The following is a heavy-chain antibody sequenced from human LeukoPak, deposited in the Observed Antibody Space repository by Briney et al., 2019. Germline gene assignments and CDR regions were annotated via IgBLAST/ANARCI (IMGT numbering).Heavy chain of an antibody. J-gene: IGHJ4*02. CDR3: ARRYSGYDC. D-gene: IGHD5-12*01. V-gene: IGHV5-51*01. Sequence: GDSLDIFCKGSGYSYTIYWIGWVRQMPGKGLEWMGIIYPGDSDTRYSPSFQGQVTISADKSISTAYLQWSSLKASDTAMYYCARRYSGYDCWGQGTLVTVSS. CDR1: GYSYTIYW. CDR2: IYPGDSDT.